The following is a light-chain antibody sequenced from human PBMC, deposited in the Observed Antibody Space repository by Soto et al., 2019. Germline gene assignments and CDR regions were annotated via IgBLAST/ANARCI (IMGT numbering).Light chain of an antibody. J-gene: IGLJ3*02. V-gene: IGLV2-18*01. CDR3: SLSTSSSTWV. CDR1: SSDVGSYNR. Sequence: QLVLTQPPSVSGSPGQSVTISCTGTSSDVGSYNRVSWYQQPPGTAPKLMIYEVSNRPSGVPDRFSGSKSGNTASLTISGLQAEDEADYYCSLSTSSSTWVFGGGTKLTVL. CDR2: EVS.